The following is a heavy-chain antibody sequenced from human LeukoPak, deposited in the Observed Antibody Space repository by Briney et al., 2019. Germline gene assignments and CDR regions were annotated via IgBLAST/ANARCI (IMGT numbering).Heavy chain of an antibody. D-gene: IGHD2-2*01. CDR2: IKEDGSEK. J-gene: IGHJ5*02. CDR3: ARDLANNGGPPPPSS. Sequence: GGSLRLSCAASGFTFSTYWMTWVRQAPGKGLEWVANIKEDGSEKYYVDSLKGRFTISRDNAKNSLYLQINNLSAEDTAVYYCARDLANNGGPPPPSSWGQGTLVTVSS. V-gene: IGHV3-7*01. CDR1: GFTFSTYW.